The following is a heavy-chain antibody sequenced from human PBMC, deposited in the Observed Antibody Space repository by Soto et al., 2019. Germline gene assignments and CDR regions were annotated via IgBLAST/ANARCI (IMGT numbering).Heavy chain of an antibody. CDR1: GFTFNSYA. V-gene: IGHV3-23*01. D-gene: IGHD3-10*01. J-gene: IGHJ4*02. Sequence: EVQLLESGGGLVQPGGSLRLSCGGSGFTFNSYAMTWVRQAPGKGLEWFAAISGSGGTTYYANSVKGRFTISRDQSTDTLNLHMDSLPAEHPAICYCAKDRHYGAGTHSVSYLDSWLQGTLVTVSS. CDR3: AKDRHYGAGTHSVSYLDS. CDR2: ISGSGGTT.